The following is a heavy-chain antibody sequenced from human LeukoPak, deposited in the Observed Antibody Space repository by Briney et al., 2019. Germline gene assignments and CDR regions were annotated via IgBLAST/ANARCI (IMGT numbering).Heavy chain of an antibody. D-gene: IGHD3-16*02. V-gene: IGHV4-39*01. J-gene: IGHJ5*02. CDR3: ARRPYYDYVWGSYRFGWFDP. CDR2: IYYSGST. Sequence: PSETLSLTCTVSGGSISSSSYYWGWIRQPPGKGLEWIGSIYYSGSTYYNPSLKSRVTISVDTSKNQFSLKLSSVTAADTAVYYCARRPYYDYVWGSYRFGWFDPWGQGTLVTVSS. CDR1: GGSISSSSYY.